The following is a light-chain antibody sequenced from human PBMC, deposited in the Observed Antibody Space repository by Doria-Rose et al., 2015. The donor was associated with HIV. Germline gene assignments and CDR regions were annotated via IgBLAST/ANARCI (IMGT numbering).Light chain of an antibody. J-gene: IGKJ2*01. Sequence: LSASVGDRVTITCRASQSISSWLAWYQQKPGKAPKLLIYKASSLESGVPSRFSGSGSGTEFTLTISSLQPDDFATYYCQQYNSYPYTFGQGTKLEIK. CDR2: KAS. CDR1: QSISSW. V-gene: IGKV1-5*03. CDR3: QQYNSYPYT.